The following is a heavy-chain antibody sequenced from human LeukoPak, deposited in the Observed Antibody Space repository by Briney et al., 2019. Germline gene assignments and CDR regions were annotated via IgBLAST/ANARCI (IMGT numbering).Heavy chain of an antibody. CDR1: GSSVSSGSYY. D-gene: IGHD5-24*01. CDR2: IYYSGST. J-gene: IGHJ4*02. V-gene: IGHV4-61*01. CDR3: AREKRDVHNSRLGSDH. Sequence: PSETLSLTCTVSGSSVSSGSYYWGWIRQPPGKGLEWFGYIYYSGSTNFKPSLKSRVTISVDTSNQFTLRVSSVTAADTAVYYCAREKRDVHNSRLGSDHCGQGTLVTVSP.